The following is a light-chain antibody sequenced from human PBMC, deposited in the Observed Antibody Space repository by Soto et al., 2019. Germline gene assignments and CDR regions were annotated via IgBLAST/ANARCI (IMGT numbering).Light chain of an antibody. CDR1: QSVSSY. Sequence: EIVLTQSPATLSLSPGERATLSCRASQSVSSYLAWYQQKPGQAPRLLIYDASNRATGIPARFSGSGSGTAFTLPISSLETEDFAVYYCQQRSNWPWTFGQGTKVEIK. V-gene: IGKV3-11*01. J-gene: IGKJ1*01. CDR2: DAS. CDR3: QQRSNWPWT.